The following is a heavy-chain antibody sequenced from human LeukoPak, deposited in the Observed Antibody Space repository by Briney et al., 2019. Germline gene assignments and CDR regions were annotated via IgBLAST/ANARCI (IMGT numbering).Heavy chain of an antibody. CDR2: IASDGSST. CDR1: GFTFSSYW. V-gene: IGHV3-74*01. CDR3: ARGRPHGNDY. Sequence: GGSLRLSCAASGFTFSSYWMYWVRQAPGKGLVWVSRIASDGSSTTYADSVKGRFSISRDNAKNTLYLQMNSLRVEGTAVYYCARGRPHGNDYWGQGTLVTVSS. J-gene: IGHJ4*02. D-gene: IGHD4-23*01.